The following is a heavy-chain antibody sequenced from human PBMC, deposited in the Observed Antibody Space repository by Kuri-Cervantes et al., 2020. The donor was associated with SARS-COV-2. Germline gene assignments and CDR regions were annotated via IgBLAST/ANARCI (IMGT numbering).Heavy chain of an antibody. CDR1: GFTFGSFA. CDR3: AKAGPWPLSSSWDS. Sequence: GGSLRLSCATSGFTFGSFAMSWVRQAPGKGLEWVSAFRSSEARTYYADSVKGRFTISKDRSQNILFLHMSSLRVEDTGLYYCAKAGPWPLSSSWDSWGQGTLVTVSS. D-gene: IGHD6-6*01. V-gene: IGHV3-23*01. J-gene: IGHJ4*02. CDR2: FRSSEART.